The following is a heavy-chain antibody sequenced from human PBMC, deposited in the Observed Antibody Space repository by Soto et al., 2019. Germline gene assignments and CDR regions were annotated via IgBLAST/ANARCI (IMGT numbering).Heavy chain of an antibody. CDR1: GFTFSSYA. J-gene: IGHJ6*02. CDR2: ISYDGSNK. D-gene: IGHD6-19*01. Sequence: QVQLVESGGGVVQPGRSLRLSCAASGFTFSSYAMHWVRQAPGKGLEWVAVISYDGSNKYYADSVKGRFTISRDNSKNTLYLQMNSLRAEDTAVYYCEVAVTRGGMDVWGQGTTVTVSS. V-gene: IGHV3-30-3*01. CDR3: EVAVTRGGMDV.